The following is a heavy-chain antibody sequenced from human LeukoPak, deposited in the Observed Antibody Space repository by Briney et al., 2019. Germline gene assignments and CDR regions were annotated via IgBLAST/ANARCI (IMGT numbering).Heavy chain of an antibody. J-gene: IGHJ5*02. Sequence: SETLSLTCTVSGGSISSSSYYWGWIRQPPGQGLEWIGSIYYSGSTYYNPSLKSRVTISVDTSKNQFSLKLSSVTAADTAVYYCASPDYNNNWFDPWGQGTLVTVSS. CDR1: GGSISSSSYY. CDR3: ASPDYNNNWFDP. D-gene: IGHD4-11*01. CDR2: IYYSGST. V-gene: IGHV4-39*07.